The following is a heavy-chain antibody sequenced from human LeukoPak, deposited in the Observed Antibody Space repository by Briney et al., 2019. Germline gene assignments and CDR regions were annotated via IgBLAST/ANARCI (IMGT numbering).Heavy chain of an antibody. CDR3: ARGTGYSVFAY. Sequence: GGSLRLSCAASGFTFSTYWMHWVRQAPGTGLVWVSRINSDGSSTSYADSVKGRFTISRDNAKNTLYLQMNSLRAEDTAVYYCARGTGYSVFAYWGQGTLVTVSS. D-gene: IGHD3/OR15-3a*01. CDR1: GFTFSTYW. V-gene: IGHV3-74*01. J-gene: IGHJ4*02. CDR2: INSDGSST.